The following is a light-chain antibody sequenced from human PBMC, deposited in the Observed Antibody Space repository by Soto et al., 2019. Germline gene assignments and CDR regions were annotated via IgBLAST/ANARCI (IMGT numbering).Light chain of an antibody. V-gene: IGKV3-20*01. CDR2: GAS. Sequence: IVMTQSPSTLSVSPGERAPLSFSASQSVSSSYLAWYQQKPGQAPRLLIYGASSRATGIPDRFSGSGSGTDFTLTISRLEPEDFAVYYCQQYGSSPFAFGPGTKVDIK. CDR3: QQYGSSPFA. J-gene: IGKJ3*01. CDR1: QSVSSSY.